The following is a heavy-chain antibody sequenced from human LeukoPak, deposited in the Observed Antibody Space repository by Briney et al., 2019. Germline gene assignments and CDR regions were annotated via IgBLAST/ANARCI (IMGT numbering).Heavy chain of an antibody. Sequence: GGSLRLSCAASGFTFSSYAMSWVRQAPGKGLEWVSAISGSGGSTYYADSVKGRFTISRDNSKNTLYLQMNSLRAEDTAVYYCAKGVYYYGSGPNPRLDYWGQGTLVTVSS. D-gene: IGHD3-10*01. V-gene: IGHV3-23*01. J-gene: IGHJ4*02. CDR3: AKGVYYYGSGPNPRLDY. CDR1: GFTFSSYA. CDR2: ISGSGGST.